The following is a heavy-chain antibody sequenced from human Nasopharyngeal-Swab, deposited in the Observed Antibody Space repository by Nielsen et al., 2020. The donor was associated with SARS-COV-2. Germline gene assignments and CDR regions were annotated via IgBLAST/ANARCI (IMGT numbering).Heavy chain of an antibody. D-gene: IGHD3-9*01. J-gene: IGHJ6*03. Sequence: GESLKISCAASGFTFSSYAMHWVRQAPGKGLEWAAVISYDGSNKYYADSVKGRFTISRDNSKNTPYLQMNSLRAEDTAVYYCARKADWSLYYYYMDVWGKGTTVTVSS. CDR3: ARKADWSLYYYYMDV. CDR1: GFTFSSYA. V-gene: IGHV3-30-3*01. CDR2: ISYDGSNK.